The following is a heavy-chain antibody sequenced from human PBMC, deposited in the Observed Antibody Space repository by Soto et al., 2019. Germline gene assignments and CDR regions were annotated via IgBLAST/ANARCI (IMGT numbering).Heavy chain of an antibody. V-gene: IGHV4-39*01. D-gene: IGHD3-22*01. Sequence: QLQLQESGPGLVKPSETLSLSCTVSGGSISGGDDYWGWVRQPPGKGREWIGNIYYTGSTYYNPSRRSRLSMYVDTSKHQFSLKLNSVTAADTSMFYCGRRIVQFASSGYHYNWYFDVWGRGTLVTVSS. CDR3: GRRIVQFASSGYHYNWYFDV. CDR2: IYYTGST. J-gene: IGHJ2*01. CDR1: GGSISGGDDY.